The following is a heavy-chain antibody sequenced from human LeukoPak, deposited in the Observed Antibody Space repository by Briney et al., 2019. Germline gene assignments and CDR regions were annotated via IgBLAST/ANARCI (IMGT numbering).Heavy chain of an antibody. V-gene: IGHV3-33*08. CDR3: ARASISGSYPKRKRYYYYYYMDV. CDR2: IWYDGSNK. Sequence: PGGSLRLSCAASGFTFSSYAMSWVRQAPGKGLEWVAVIWYDGSNKYYADSVKGRFTISRDNSKNTLYLQMNSLRAEDTAVYYCARASISGSYPKRKRYYYYYYMDVWGKGTTVTVSS. D-gene: IGHD1-26*01. CDR1: GFTFSSYA. J-gene: IGHJ6*03.